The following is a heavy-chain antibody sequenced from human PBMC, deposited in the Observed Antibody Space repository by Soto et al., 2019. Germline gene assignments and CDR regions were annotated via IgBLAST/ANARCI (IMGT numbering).Heavy chain of an antibody. D-gene: IGHD6-19*01. CDR2: ISYDGSNK. J-gene: IGHJ4*02. V-gene: IGHV3-30*14. Sequence: QVQLVESGGGVVQPGRSLRLSCAASGFTFSSYAMHWVRQAPGKGLEWEAVISYDGSNKYYADSVKGRFTISRDNTKNTLYLRMNSLRSEDTAVYYCAPGPNEESSGWSHYFDYWGQGTLVTVSS. CDR1: GFTFSSYA. CDR3: APGPNEESSGWSHYFDY.